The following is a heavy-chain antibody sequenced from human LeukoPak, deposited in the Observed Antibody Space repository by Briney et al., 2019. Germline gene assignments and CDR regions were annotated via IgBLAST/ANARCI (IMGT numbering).Heavy chain of an antibody. V-gene: IGHV4-59*01. CDR3: ARQQTDYYDSSGYYYNLYYFDY. CDR2: IYYSGST. Sequence: SETLSLTCTVSGGSISSYYWSWIRQPPGKELEWIGYIYYSGSTNYNPSLKSRVTISVDTSKNQFSLKLSSVTAADTAVYYCARQQTDYYDSSGYYYNLYYFDYWGQGTLVTVSS. CDR1: GGSISSYY. D-gene: IGHD3-22*01. J-gene: IGHJ4*02.